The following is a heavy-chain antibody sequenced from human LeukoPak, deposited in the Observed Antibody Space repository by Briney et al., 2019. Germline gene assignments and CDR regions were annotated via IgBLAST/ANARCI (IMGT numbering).Heavy chain of an antibody. CDR2: IIPIFGTT. D-gene: IGHD6-13*01. CDR3: ARDRGREVAAAGRNYYYYYYMDV. CDR1: GGTFSSYV. V-gene: IGHV1-69*06. Sequence: ASVKVSCTASGGTFSSYVISWVRQAPGQGLEWMGGIIPIFGTTNYAQKFQGRVTVTADKSTSTAYMELSSLRSEDTAVYYCARDRGREVAAAGRNYYYYYYMDVWGKGTTVTVSS. J-gene: IGHJ6*03.